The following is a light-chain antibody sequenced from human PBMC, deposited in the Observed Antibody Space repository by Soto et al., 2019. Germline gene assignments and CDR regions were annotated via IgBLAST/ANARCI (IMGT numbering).Light chain of an antibody. Sequence: QSALTQPASVSGSPGQSITISCTGSNSDIGGYNSVSWYQQHPGKAPKLLIFGVTNRPSGVFDRFSGSKSGNTASLTISALQAEDEAEYFCISYKTDDTFLFGTGTKLTVL. V-gene: IGLV2-14*01. CDR3: ISYKTDDTFL. J-gene: IGLJ1*01. CDR2: GVT. CDR1: NSDIGGYNS.